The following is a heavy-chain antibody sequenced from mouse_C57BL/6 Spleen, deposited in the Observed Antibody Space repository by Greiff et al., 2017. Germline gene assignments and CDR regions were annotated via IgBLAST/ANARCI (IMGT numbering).Heavy chain of an antibody. V-gene: IGHV1-82*01. CDR1: GYAFGSSW. CDR2: IYPGDGDT. Sequence: HLQQSGPNLVKPGASVRISSKASGYAFGSSWMTGVKRRPGKGLEGIGRIYPGDGDTNYNGKFKGKATLTADKSSSTAYMQLSSLTSEDSAVYFCARYGLGWYFDVWGTGTTVTVSS. J-gene: IGHJ1*03. CDR3: ARYGLGWYFDV. D-gene: IGHD4-1*01.